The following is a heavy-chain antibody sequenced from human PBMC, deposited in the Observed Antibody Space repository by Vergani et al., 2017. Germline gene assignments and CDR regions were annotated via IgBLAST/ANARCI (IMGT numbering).Heavy chain of an antibody. CDR1: GGSISSYY. D-gene: IGHD3-3*01. V-gene: IGHV4-4*07. Sequence: QVQLQESGPGLVKPSETLSLTCTVSGGSISSYYWSWIRQPAGKGLGWIGRIYTSGSTNYNPSLKGRVTMSVDTSKNQFSLKLSSVTAADTAVYYCARLTGYDFWSGYYGNGWFDPWGQGTLVTVSS. J-gene: IGHJ5*02. CDR3: ARLTGYDFWSGYYGNGWFDP. CDR2: IYTSGST.